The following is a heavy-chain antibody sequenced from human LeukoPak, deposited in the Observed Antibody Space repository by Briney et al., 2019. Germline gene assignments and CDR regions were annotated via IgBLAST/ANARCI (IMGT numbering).Heavy chain of an antibody. J-gene: IGHJ4*02. CDR2: ISGSGGST. Sequence: GGSLRLSCAASGFTFSSYAMSWVRQAPGKGLEWVSAISGSGGSTYYADSVKGRFTISRDNSKNTLYLQMNSLRAEDTAVYYCARDRHDFWSGYYSRLDYWGQGTLVTVSS. CDR3: ARDRHDFWSGYYSRLDY. CDR1: GFTFSSYA. D-gene: IGHD3-3*01. V-gene: IGHV3-23*01.